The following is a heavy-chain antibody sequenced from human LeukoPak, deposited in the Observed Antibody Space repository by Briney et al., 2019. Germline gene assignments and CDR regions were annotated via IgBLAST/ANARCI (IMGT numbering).Heavy chain of an antibody. Sequence: GGPLRLSCAASGFTFSSYAMHWVRQAPGKGLEWVAVISYDGSNKYYADSVKGRFTISRDNSKNTLYLQMNSLRAEDTAVYYCARDPRWDYYGEPINFDYWGQGTLVTVSS. CDR3: ARDPRWDYYGEPINFDY. D-gene: IGHD3-10*01. J-gene: IGHJ4*02. V-gene: IGHV3-30-3*01. CDR2: ISYDGSNK. CDR1: GFTFSSYA.